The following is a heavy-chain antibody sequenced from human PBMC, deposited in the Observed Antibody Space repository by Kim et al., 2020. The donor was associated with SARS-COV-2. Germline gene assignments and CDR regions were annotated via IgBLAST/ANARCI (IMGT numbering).Heavy chain of an antibody. D-gene: IGHD4-17*01. CDR3: ARDNDYGDYALHY. J-gene: IGHJ4*02. Sequence: NPSLKSRVTIPVDTAKNQFALKLSSVTAADTAVYYCARDNDYGDYALHYWGQGTLVTVSS. V-gene: IGHV4-39*06.